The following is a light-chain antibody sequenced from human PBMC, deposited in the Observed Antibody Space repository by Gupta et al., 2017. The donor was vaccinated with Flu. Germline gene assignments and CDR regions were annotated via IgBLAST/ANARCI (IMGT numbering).Light chain of an antibody. CDR2: PAS. J-gene: IGKJ4*01. CDR3: QHADSFPIT. CDR1: QVIYSQ. Sequence: DIQMTQSPSSVSASVGDRVTVTCRASQVIYSQLGWYQQKPGKAPKLLIYPASTVQSGVPSRFSGSGSETDFTLTITSRQPEDAATYYCQHADSFPITFGGGSKVEIK. V-gene: IGKV1-12*01.